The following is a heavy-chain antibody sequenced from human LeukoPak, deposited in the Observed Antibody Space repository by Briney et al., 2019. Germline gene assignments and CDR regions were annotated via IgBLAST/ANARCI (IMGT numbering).Heavy chain of an antibody. D-gene: IGHD6-13*01. V-gene: IGHV4-59*01. CDR2: IYYSGST. CDR1: GGSISSYY. CDR3: ARADSSSWYYYFDY. Sequence: PSETLSLTCTVPGGSISSYYWSWIRQPPGKGLEWIGYIYYSGSTNYNPSLKSRVTISVDTSKNQFSLKLSSVTAADTAVYYCARADSSSWYYYFDYWGQGTLVTVSS. J-gene: IGHJ4*02.